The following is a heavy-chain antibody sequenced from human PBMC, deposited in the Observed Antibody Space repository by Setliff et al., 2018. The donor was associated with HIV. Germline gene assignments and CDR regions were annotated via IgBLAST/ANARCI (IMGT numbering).Heavy chain of an antibody. Sequence: ASVKVSCKASGYTFTDFFIHWVRQAPGQGLEWMGWISPHNGDKNILQRFRGRVTMTTDTSFSTAYMELSGLRSDDTAMYYCARDAPRNTEAAPGYWGQGTLVTVSS. V-gene: IGHV1-2*02. CDR3: ARDAPRNTEAAPGY. D-gene: IGHD6-6*01. CDR2: ISPHNGDK. CDR1: GYTFTDFF. J-gene: IGHJ4*02.